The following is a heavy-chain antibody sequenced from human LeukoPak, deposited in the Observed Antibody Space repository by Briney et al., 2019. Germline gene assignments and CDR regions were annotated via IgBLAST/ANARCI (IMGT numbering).Heavy chain of an antibody. CDR1: GFTFTTYA. CDR3: ARDRTYCSAGSCPQLDY. V-gene: IGHV3-23*01. CDR2: IGSRT. Sequence: GGSLRLSCAASGFTFTTYAMSWVRQAPGKGLEWVPSIGSRTYYADSVKGRFTISRDDSKNTLYLQMNSLRSEDTAVYYCARDRTYCSAGSCPQLDYWGQGTLVTVSS. J-gene: IGHJ4*02. D-gene: IGHD2-15*01.